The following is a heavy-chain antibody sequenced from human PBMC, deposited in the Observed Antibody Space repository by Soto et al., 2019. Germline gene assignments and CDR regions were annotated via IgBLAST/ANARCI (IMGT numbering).Heavy chain of an antibody. J-gene: IGHJ4*02. CDR1: GFSVSRNY. CDR2: LYSGGNT. CDR3: ARGLQWLLPFDF. Sequence: EVQLVESGGGLVQPGGSLRLSCAASGFSVSRNYMNWVRQPPGKGLEWVSVLYSGGNTYYTDSVKGRFTISRDDSKNTLYLQTNNLRAEDTAVYYCARGLQWLLPFDFWGQGTLVTVSS. D-gene: IGHD6-19*01. V-gene: IGHV3-66*01.